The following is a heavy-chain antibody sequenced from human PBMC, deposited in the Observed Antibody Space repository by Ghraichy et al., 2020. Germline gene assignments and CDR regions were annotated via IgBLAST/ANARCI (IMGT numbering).Heavy chain of an antibody. Sequence: LSLTCAASGFTFSGYSMNWVRQAPGKGLEWLSYISASSRSTFYADSVKGRFTISRDNAKNTLYLQMNSLRAEDTAVYYCAREYCRGGSCFFGTGGSHFDYWGQGTLVTVSS. CDR3: AREYCRGGSCFFGTGGSHFDY. J-gene: IGHJ4*02. CDR1: GFTFSGYS. V-gene: IGHV3-48*04. CDR2: ISASSRST. D-gene: IGHD2-15*01.